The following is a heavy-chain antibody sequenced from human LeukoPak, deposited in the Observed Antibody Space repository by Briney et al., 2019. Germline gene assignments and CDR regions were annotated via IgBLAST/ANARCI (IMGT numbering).Heavy chain of an antibody. J-gene: IGHJ4*02. CDR1: GFTFSSHA. CDR2: ISANGGTT. Sequence: GGSLRLSCAGSGFTFSSHAMHWVRQAPRKGLEYVAAISANGGTTYYADSVKGRFTISRDNSKNTLYLQLGSLRPDDMALYYCARAGFRNSWPIDFWGQGALVTVSS. D-gene: IGHD6-13*01. V-gene: IGHV3-64*02. CDR3: ARAGFRNSWPIDF.